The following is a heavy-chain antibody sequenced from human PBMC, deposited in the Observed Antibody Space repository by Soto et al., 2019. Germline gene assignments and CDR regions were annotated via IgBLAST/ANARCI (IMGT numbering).Heavy chain of an antibody. D-gene: IGHD7-27*01. CDR1: GYTFTSYD. J-gene: IGHJ4*02. Sequence: ASVKVSCKASGYTFTSYDINWVRQATGQGLEWMGWMNPDSGDTGYVQKFQGRVSMTRDTSISTAYMGVSSLRSEDTAVYYCARSRGGTGVDLDYWGQGTLVTVSS. V-gene: IGHV1-8*01. CDR3: ARSRGGTGVDLDY. CDR2: MNPDSGDT.